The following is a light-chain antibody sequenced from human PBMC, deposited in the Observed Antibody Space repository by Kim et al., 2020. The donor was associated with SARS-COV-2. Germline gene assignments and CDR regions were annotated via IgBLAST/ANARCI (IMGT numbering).Light chain of an antibody. CDR1: SLRTYY. V-gene: IGLV3-19*01. CDR3: NSRDSSGYHRV. CDR2: GKN. Sequence: ALGQTVRITCQGDSLRTYYASWYQQQPGQAPVLVIYGKNKRPSGIPDRFSGSSSGNTASLTITGAQAEDEADYYCNSRDSSGYHRVFGGGTQLTVL. J-gene: IGLJ3*02.